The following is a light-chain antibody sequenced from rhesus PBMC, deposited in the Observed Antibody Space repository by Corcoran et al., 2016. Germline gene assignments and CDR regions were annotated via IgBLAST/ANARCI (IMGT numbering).Light chain of an antibody. CDR1: QDISSW. V-gene: IGKV1-19*01. CDR3: QQYDYLPWT. CDR2: YAS. J-gene: IGKJ1*01. Sequence: DIHMTQSPSSLSASLGDKVTITCHASQDISSWLAWYQQKPGKAPKPLIYYASSLQSGVPSRCIGRGSGTDYPLTISSLLPEDFATYYCQQYDYLPWTFGQGTKVEIK.